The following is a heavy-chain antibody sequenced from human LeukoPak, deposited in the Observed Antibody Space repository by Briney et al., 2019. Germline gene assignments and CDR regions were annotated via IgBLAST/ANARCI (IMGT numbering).Heavy chain of an antibody. J-gene: IGHJ3*02. Sequence: GGSLRLSCAASGYTFSSYAMSWVRQAPGKGLEWVSAISGSGGSTYYADSVKGRFTISRDNSKNTLYLQMNSLRAEDTAVYYCAKDLQYYYDSSGYYPHDAFDIWGQGTMVTVSS. CDR2: ISGSGGST. D-gene: IGHD3-22*01. CDR3: AKDLQYYYDSSGYYPHDAFDI. V-gene: IGHV3-23*01. CDR1: GYTFSSYA.